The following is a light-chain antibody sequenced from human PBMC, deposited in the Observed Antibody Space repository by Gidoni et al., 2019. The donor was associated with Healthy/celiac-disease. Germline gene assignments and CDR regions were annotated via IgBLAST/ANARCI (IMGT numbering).Light chain of an antibody. Sequence: EIVLTQSPATLSLSPGERANLSCRASQSVSSYLAWYQQKPGQAPRLLIYDASNRATGIPARFSGSGSGTDFTLTISSLEPEDFAVYYCQQRSNWPPEFGPGTKVDIK. CDR2: DAS. CDR1: QSVSSY. CDR3: QQRSNWPPE. V-gene: IGKV3-11*01. J-gene: IGKJ3*01.